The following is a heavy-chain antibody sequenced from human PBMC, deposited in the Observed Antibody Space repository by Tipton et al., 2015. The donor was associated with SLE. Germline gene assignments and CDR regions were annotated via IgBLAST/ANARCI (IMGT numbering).Heavy chain of an antibody. CDR3: AIAVAGTFFFDY. D-gene: IGHD6-19*01. Sequence: DSVKGRFTISGDSSKNTLYLQMTSLRDEDTAVYYCAIAVAGTFFFDYWGQGALVTVSS. V-gene: IGHV3-30*07. J-gene: IGHJ4*02.